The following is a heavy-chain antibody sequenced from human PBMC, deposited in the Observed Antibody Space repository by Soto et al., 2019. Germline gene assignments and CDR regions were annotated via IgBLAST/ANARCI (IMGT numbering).Heavy chain of an antibody. J-gene: IGHJ5*02. V-gene: IGHV3-43*01. CDR3: AKGYGSGSVESWFDP. Sequence: GGSLRLSCVASGFTFDDYTMHWVRQAPGEGLEWISLISRDGATTYYADSVRGRFTISRDNSRNALYLQLNSLRSEDTALYYCAKGYGSGSVESWFDPWGQGTLVTVSS. D-gene: IGHD3-10*01. CDR1: GFTFDDYT. CDR2: ISRDGATT.